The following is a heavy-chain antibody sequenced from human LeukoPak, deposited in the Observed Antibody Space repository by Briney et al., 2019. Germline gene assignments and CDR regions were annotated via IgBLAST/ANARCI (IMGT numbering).Heavy chain of an antibody. J-gene: IGHJ3*02. CDR1: GFTFDDYA. D-gene: IGHD1-26*01. CDR3: AKGGGEQGAFDI. CDR2: ISWNSGSI. V-gene: IGHV3-9*03. Sequence: GGSLRLSCAASGFTFDDYAMHWVRHAPGKGLEWVSGISWNSGSIGYADSVKGRFTISRDNAKNSLYLQMNSLRAEDMALYYCAKGGGEQGAFDIWGQGTMVTVSS.